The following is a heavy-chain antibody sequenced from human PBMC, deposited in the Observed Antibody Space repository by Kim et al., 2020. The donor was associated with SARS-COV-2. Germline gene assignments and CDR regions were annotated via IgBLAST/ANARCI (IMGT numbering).Heavy chain of an antibody. CDR3: ARDQYWDYYDSSGYWFDP. D-gene: IGHD3-22*01. V-gene: IGHV3-33*01. CDR1: GFTFSSYG. J-gene: IGHJ5*02. CDR2: IWYDGSNK. Sequence: GGSLRLSCAASGFTFSSYGMHWVRQAPGKGLEWVAVIWYDGSNKYYADSVKGRFTISRDNSKNTLYLQMNSLRAEDTAVYYCARDQYWDYYDSSGYWFDPWGQGTLVTVSS.